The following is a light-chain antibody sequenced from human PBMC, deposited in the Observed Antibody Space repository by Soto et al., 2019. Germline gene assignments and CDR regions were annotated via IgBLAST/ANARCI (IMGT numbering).Light chain of an antibody. Sequence: DIQMTQSPSTLSASVGDRVTITCRASESIKTWLAWYQQRPGKAPNRLIYKASSLQSGVSSRFSGSGSGTEFTLIISSLQPDDSATYYCQQYNVYPYTFGQGTKVQI. CDR1: ESIKTW. CDR2: KAS. CDR3: QQYNVYPYT. V-gene: IGKV1-5*03. J-gene: IGKJ2*01.